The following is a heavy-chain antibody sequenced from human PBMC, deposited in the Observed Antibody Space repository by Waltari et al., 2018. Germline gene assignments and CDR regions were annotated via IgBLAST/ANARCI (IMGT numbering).Heavy chain of an antibody. Sequence: QVQLQESGPGLVKPSETLSLTCTVSGYSISSGYYWGWIRQPPGKGLEWIGYIYTSGSTNYNPSLKSRVTIAVDTSKNQFSLKLSSVTAADTAVYYCAREQGPLSSYDSSGYLGGAAFDIWGQGTMVTVSS. CDR2: IYTSGST. CDR3: AREQGPLSSYDSSGYLGGAAFDI. D-gene: IGHD3-22*01. V-gene: IGHV4-38-2*02. J-gene: IGHJ3*02. CDR1: GYSISSGYY.